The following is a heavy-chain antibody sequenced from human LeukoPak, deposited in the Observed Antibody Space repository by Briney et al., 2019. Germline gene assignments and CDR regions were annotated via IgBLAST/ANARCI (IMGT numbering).Heavy chain of an antibody. CDR2: ISWNSGSI. CDR3: AKGSAPSFYDFWSGYPYFDY. V-gene: IGHV3-9*01. J-gene: IGHJ4*02. D-gene: IGHD3-3*01. Sequence: GGSLRLSCAASGFTFDDYAMHWVRQAPGKGLEWVSGISWNSGSIGYADSVRGRFTISRDNAKNSLYLQMNSLRAEDTALYYCAKGSAPSFYDFWSGYPYFDYWGQGTLVTVSS. CDR1: GFTFDDYA.